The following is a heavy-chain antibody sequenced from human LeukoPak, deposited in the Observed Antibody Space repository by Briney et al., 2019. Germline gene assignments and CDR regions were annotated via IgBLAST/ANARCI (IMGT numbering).Heavy chain of an antibody. CDR3: ATQLGYCSDGSCYFPY. CDR1: GFTFSTYA. D-gene: IGHD2-15*01. J-gene: IGHJ4*02. CDR2: ISNNGGYT. Sequence: PGGSLRLSCAASGFTFSTYAMSWVRQAPGKGLEWVSAISNNGGYTYYADSVQGRFTISRDNSKSTLCLQMNSLRAEDTAVYYCATQLGYCSDGSCYFPYWGQGTLVTVSS. V-gene: IGHV3-23*01.